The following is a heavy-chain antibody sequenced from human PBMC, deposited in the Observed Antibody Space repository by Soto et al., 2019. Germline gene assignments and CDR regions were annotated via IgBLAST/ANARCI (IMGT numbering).Heavy chain of an antibody. CDR3: TTGESGSGTYYDAYHF. Sequence: PGGSLRLSCEASGIVFTNAWMNWVRQPPGKGLEWVGRIKSYNQDGTTEYAALVKGRFTISRDDSQNTVSLEMDGLKPGDTAVYYCTTGESGSGTYYDAYHFWGQGTMVTVSS. CDR2: IKSYNQDGTT. V-gene: IGHV3-15*05. CDR1: GIVFTNAW. D-gene: IGHD3-10*01. J-gene: IGHJ3*01.